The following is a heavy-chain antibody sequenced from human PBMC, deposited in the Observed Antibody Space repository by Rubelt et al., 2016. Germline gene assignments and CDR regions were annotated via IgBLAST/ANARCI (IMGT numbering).Heavy chain of an antibody. D-gene: IGHD2-8*02. CDR3: TTDHGGPWSI. J-gene: IGHJ4*02. V-gene: IGHV3-15*04. Sequence: LQLQESGPGLVKPSETLSLTCTVSGGSVISDTFYWGWIRQPPGKGLEWVGRIGSKSYAGTTTYAAPGKGRFTISRDDLKNTLYLQMDGLKTEDTALYFCTTDHGGPWSIWGQGTLVTVSS. CDR2: IGSKSYAGTT. CDR1: GGSVISDT.